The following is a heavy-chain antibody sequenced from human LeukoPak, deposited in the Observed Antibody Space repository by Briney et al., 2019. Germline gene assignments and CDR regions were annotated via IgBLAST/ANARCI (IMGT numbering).Heavy chain of an antibody. CDR1: GFTFSSYG. V-gene: IGHV3-30*18. CDR2: ISYDGSNK. J-gene: IGHJ4*02. Sequence: QPGRSLRLSCAASGFTFSSYGMHWVRQAPGKGLEWVAVISYDGSNKYYADSVKGRFTISRDNSKNTLYLQMNSLRAEDTAVYCCANVHDYGDSYWGQGTLVTVSS. D-gene: IGHD4-17*01. CDR3: ANVHDYGDSY.